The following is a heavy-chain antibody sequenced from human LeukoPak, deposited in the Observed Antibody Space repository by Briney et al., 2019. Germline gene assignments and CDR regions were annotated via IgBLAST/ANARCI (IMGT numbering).Heavy chain of an antibody. CDR3: ASQFWWAAVAGTTLDY. J-gene: IGHJ4*02. V-gene: IGHV3-7*05. CDR2: IKEDGSEK. Sequence: GGSLRLSCAASGFTFSSYWMSWVRQAPGKGLEWVANIKEDGSEKYYVDSVKGRFTISRDNAKTTLYLQMNSLRAENTAVYYCASQFWWAAVAGTTLDYWGQGTLVTVSS. D-gene: IGHD6-19*01. CDR1: GFTFSSYW.